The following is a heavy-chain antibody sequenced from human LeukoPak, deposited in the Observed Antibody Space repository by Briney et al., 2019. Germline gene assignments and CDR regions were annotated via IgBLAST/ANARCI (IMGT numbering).Heavy chain of an antibody. Sequence: GGSLRLSCAASGFTFRTYCMHWVRQAPGKGLEWVSRINSDGSSRNYADSVKGRFTISRDNAKNTLYLQMNSLRAEDTAVYYCASASSHRIAAGGDYWGQGTLVTVSS. J-gene: IGHJ4*02. V-gene: IGHV3-74*01. CDR2: INSDGSSR. D-gene: IGHD6-13*01. CDR1: GFTFRTYC. CDR3: ASASSHRIAAGGDY.